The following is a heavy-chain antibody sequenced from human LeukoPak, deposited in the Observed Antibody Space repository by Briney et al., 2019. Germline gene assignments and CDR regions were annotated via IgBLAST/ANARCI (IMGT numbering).Heavy chain of an antibody. Sequence: PGGSLRLSCAASGFTFSSYWMHWVRHAPGKGLVWVSRINSDGSSTSYADSVKGRFTISRDNAKNTLYLQMNSLRAEDTAVYYCARVGRSDFWSGYYTLLDYWGQGTLVTVSS. CDR2: INSDGSST. CDR1: GFTFSSYW. J-gene: IGHJ4*02. CDR3: ARVGRSDFWSGYYTLLDY. V-gene: IGHV3-74*01. D-gene: IGHD3-3*01.